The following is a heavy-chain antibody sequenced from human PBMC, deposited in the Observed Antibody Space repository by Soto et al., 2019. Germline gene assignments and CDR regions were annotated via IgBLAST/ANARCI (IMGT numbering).Heavy chain of an antibody. Sequence: GASVKVSCKASGYTFTSYYMHWVRQAPGQGLEWMGIINPSGGSTSYAQKFQGRVTMTRDTSTSTVYMELSSLRSEDTAVYYCARDPRLYGDYYYYYMDVWGKGTTVTVSS. V-gene: IGHV1-46*03. CDR1: GYTFTSYY. CDR3: ARDPRLYGDYYYYYMDV. CDR2: INPSGGST. J-gene: IGHJ6*03. D-gene: IGHD4-17*01.